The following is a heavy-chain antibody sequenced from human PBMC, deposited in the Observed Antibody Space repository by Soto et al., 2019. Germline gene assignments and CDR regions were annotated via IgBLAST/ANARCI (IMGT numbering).Heavy chain of an antibody. CDR1: GFHFGDYA. CDR3: TRAQYYYDP. D-gene: IGHD3-10*01. J-gene: IGHJ5*02. V-gene: IGHV3-49*04. Sequence: RFPGPSCKASGFHFGDYAMSCVRQAPGKGLEWVGFIRSKAYGGTTEYAASVKGRFTISRDDSKSIAYLQMNSLKTEDTAVYYCTRAQYYYDPWGQGTLVTVSS. CDR2: IRSKAYGGTT.